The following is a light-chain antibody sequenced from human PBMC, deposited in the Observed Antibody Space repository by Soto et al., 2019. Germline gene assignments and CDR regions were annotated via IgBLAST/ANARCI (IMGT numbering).Light chain of an antibody. Sequence: QSVLTQPSSVSGTPGQGVTISCSGSISNIGNNYVYWFQQLPGTAPKVLSNRNDQRPSGVPDRFSGSKSGTSASLAISGRRSEDEADYYCAAWHATVRSYVFGTWTKLT. V-gene: IGLV1-47*01. CDR3: AAWHATVRSYV. CDR2: RND. CDR1: ISNIGNNY. J-gene: IGLJ1*01.